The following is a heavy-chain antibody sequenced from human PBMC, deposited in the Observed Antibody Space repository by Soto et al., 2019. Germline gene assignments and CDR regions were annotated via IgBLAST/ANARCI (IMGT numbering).Heavy chain of an antibody. CDR2: ISYDGSNK. CDR1: GFTFSSYA. D-gene: IGHD2-15*01. V-gene: IGHV3-30-3*01. Sequence: QVQLVESGGGVVQPGRSLRLSCAASGFTFSSYAMHWVRQAPGKGLEWVAVISYDGSNKYYADSVKGRFTISRDSSKNTLYLQMNSLRAEDTAVYYCARDRIVVVVAATYYYYGMDVWGQGTTVTVSS. CDR3: ARDRIVVVVAATYYYYGMDV. J-gene: IGHJ6*02.